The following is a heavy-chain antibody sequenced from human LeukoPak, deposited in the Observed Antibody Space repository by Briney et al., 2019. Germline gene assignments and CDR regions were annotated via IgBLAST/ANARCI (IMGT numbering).Heavy chain of an antibody. CDR2: INQVGSEK. D-gene: IGHD2-2*01. Sequence: GGSLRLSCEASGFTFSSYWMSWVRQAPGKGLEWVGNINQVGSEKNYVDSVKGRFTISRDNTKNTLYLQMNSLRAEDTAVYYCARVVVPEGTYYYYYGMDVWGKGTRVTVTA. V-gene: IGHV3-7*03. J-gene: IGHJ6*04. CDR3: ARVVVPEGTYYYYYGMDV. CDR1: GFTFSSYW.